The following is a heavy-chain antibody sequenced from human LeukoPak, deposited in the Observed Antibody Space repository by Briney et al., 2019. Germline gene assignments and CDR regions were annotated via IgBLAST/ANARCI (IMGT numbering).Heavy chain of an antibody. CDR1: GGSIRSSSYY. Sequence: SETLSLTCSVSGGSIRSSSYYWGWIRQPPGKGLEWIGSIYYSGSTYYNPSLKSRVTISIDTSKNQFSLKLSSVTAADTAVYYCARDLYSSRTNDAFVIWGQGIVVTVSS. D-gene: IGHD6-13*01. CDR3: ARDLYSSRTNDAFVI. V-gene: IGHV4-39*07. CDR2: IYYSGST. J-gene: IGHJ3*02.